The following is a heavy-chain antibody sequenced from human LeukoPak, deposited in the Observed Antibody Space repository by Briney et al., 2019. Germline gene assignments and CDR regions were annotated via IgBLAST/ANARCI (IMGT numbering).Heavy chain of an antibody. J-gene: IGHJ4*02. D-gene: IGHD2-2*01. Sequence: GASVKVSCKASGYTFTSYGISWVRQAPGQGLEWVGWINPNSGDTDYAQKFQGRVTVTRDTSISTAYMELGRLRSDDTAVYYCARDRSLVVPDPFDYWGQGTLVTVSS. CDR2: INPNSGDT. V-gene: IGHV1-2*02. CDR1: GYTFTSYG. CDR3: ARDRSLVVPDPFDY.